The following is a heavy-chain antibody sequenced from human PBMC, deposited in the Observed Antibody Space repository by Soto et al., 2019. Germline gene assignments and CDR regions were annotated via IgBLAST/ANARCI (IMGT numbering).Heavy chain of an antibody. Sequence: DSLQVSCTASGYTFTSYYMHWVRQAPGQGLEWMGIINPSGGSTSYAQKFQGRVSMTRDTSTSTVYMELSSLRSEDTAVYYCAREQVGITMIGPMDGWGQANTVTVYS. CDR1: GYTFTSYY. J-gene: IGHJ6*02. V-gene: IGHV1-46*01. D-gene: IGHD3-22*01. CDR3: AREQVGITMIGPMDG. CDR2: INPSGGST.